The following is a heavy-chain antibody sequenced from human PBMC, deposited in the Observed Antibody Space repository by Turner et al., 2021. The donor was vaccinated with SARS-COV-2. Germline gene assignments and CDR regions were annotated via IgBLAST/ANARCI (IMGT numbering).Heavy chain of an antibody. V-gene: IGHV4-39*01. CDR1: GGSIKARPFY. J-gene: IGHJ4*02. D-gene: IGHD3-10*01. CDR2: IEYVGNT. CDR3: ATLWRTSVAPFDY. Sequence: LQLQVSGSGLVKPSEPLSLTCRVSGGSIKARPFYWGWIRPPPGKGLEWIGHIEYVGNTQFNPSLESRVTMSLVASKGQFSLGLSAFSAADTAIYYCATLWRTSVAPFDYWGQGTLVSVSS.